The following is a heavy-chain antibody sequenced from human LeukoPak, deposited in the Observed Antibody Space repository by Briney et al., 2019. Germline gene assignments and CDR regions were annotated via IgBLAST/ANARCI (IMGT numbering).Heavy chain of an antibody. V-gene: IGHV3-30*02. Sequence: PGGSLRLSCAASGFTFSKYGMHWVRQAPGKGLEWVAFIRSDGSNTHYADSVKGRFTISRDNSKNTLYLQMNSLRAEDTAVYYCAKEGGGYSSGWYRGATGYWGQGTLVTVSS. CDR2: IRSDGSNT. D-gene: IGHD6-19*01. CDR1: GFTFSKYG. CDR3: AKEGGGYSSGWYRGATGY. J-gene: IGHJ4*02.